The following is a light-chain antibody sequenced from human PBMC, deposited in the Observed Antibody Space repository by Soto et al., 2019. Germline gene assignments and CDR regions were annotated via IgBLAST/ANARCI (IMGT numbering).Light chain of an antibody. CDR3: PHSDSYPLT. Sequence: DVQRTQSPSTLSPSVVDRVTITARASQSINNLLAWYQQKPGKAPKFLIYDVSTLESGVPSRFSGSGSGTEFTLNISSLQPEDFATYYCPHSDSYPLTSGGRTKVDIK. CDR2: DVS. CDR1: QSINNL. J-gene: IGKJ4*01. V-gene: IGKV1-5*01.